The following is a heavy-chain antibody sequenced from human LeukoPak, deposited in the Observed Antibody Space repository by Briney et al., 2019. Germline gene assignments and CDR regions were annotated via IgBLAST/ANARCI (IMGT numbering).Heavy chain of an antibody. J-gene: IGHJ3*02. D-gene: IGHD1-26*01. Sequence: SVKVSCKASGGAFSSYAISWVRQAPGQGLEWMGGIIPIFGTANYAQKFQGRVTITADESTSTAYMELSSLRSEDTAVYYCAGLREPQAAFDIWGQGTMVTVSS. CDR1: GGAFSSYA. CDR3: AGLREPQAAFDI. CDR2: IIPIFGTA. V-gene: IGHV1-69*01.